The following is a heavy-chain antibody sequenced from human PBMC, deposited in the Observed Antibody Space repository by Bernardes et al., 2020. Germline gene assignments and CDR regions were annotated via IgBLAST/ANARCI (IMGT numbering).Heavy chain of an antibody. D-gene: IGHD4-17*01. CDR1: GFTFSSYD. CDR3: ARGRTAVSPPEY. Sequence: GGSLRLSCAASGFTFSSYDMTLVRQAPGKGLEWVSGISGRGGSTYYADSVKGRFTISRDNSENTLYLQMNSLRADDTAVYYCARGRTAVSPPEYWGQGSLVTVSS. J-gene: IGHJ4*02. CDR2: ISGRGGST. V-gene: IGHV3-23*01.